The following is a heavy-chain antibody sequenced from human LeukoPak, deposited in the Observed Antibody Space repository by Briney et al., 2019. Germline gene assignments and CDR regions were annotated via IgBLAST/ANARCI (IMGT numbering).Heavy chain of an antibody. J-gene: IGHJ6*02. Sequence: PGESLEISCKGSGYRFTNYWISWVRQMPGKGLEWMGRIDPSDSYTKYSPSFQGHVTISGDKSISTVYLQWSSLKASDTAMYFCARVGTFDWSYYYYYGMDVWGQGTTVTVS. V-gene: IGHV5-10-1*01. CDR2: IDPSDSYT. CDR1: GYRFTNYW. CDR3: ARVGTFDWSYYYYYGMDV. D-gene: IGHD3-9*01.